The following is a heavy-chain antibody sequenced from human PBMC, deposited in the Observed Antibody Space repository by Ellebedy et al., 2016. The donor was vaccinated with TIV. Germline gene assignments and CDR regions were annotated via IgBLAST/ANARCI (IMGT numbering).Heavy chain of an antibody. D-gene: IGHD5-24*01. CDR2: IYAGDSES. V-gene: IGHV5-51*01. CDR3: ARHVGDGSHFDY. Sequence: GESLKISCQTSGYNFDYYWIAWVRQMPGKGLEWMGMIYAGDSESRYSPSFQGQVTISVDKSINTASLQWSSLKASDSAMYYCARHVGDGSHFDYWGQGTLVTVSS. J-gene: IGHJ4*02. CDR1: GYNFDYYW.